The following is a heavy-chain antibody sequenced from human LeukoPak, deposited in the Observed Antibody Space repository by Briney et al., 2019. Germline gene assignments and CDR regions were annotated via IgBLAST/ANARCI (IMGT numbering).Heavy chain of an antibody. D-gene: IGHD3-22*01. CDR3: ARSRNRYSSGYYGFDY. CDR1: GYTFTGYY. CDR2: INPNSGGT. Sequence: ASVKVSCKASGYTFTGYYMHWVRQAPGQGLEWMGWINPNSGGTNYAQKFQGWVTMTRDTSISTAYTELSRLRSDDTAVYYCARSRNRYSSGYYGFDYWGQGTLVTVSS. J-gene: IGHJ4*02. V-gene: IGHV1-2*04.